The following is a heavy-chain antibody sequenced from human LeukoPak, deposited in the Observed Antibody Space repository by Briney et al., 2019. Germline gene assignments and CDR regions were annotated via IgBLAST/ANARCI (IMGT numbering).Heavy chain of an antibody. CDR3: ARGGYDILTGYPNSRHYYYYYMDV. V-gene: IGHV7-4-1*02. CDR1: GYTFTSHV. CDR2: INTNTGNP. J-gene: IGHJ6*03. Sequence: GASVKVSCKASGYTFTSHVINWVRQAPGQGLEWMGWINTNTGNPTYAQGFTGRFVFSLDTSVSTAYLQISSLKAEDTAVYYCARGGYDILTGYPNSRHYYYYYMDVWGKGTTVTVSS. D-gene: IGHD3-9*01.